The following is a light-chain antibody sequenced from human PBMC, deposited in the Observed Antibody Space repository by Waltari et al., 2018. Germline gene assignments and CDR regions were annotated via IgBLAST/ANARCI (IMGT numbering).Light chain of an antibody. Sequence: EIVLTQSPATLSLSPGERATLSCRASQSVDTYLAWYQHKPGQVPRLLIYDASNRATGIPARFSGSGSGADFTLIISSLAPEDFAVYYCHQRSNWPLTFGGGTKVEIK. CDR1: QSVDTY. CDR3: HQRSNWPLT. J-gene: IGKJ4*01. V-gene: IGKV3-11*01. CDR2: DAS.